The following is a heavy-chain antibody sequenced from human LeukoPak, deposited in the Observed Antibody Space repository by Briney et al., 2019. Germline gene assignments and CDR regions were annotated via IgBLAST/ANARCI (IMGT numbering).Heavy chain of an antibody. CDR3: ARDGLRRPPTPYCGGDCPLDY. CDR1: GFTLDDYA. Sequence: GGSLRLSCGASGFTLDDYAMRGVRHTPGKVVEGGSGTNWDGGRTGYADSVKGRFTISRDNAKNSLYLQMNSLRVEDTAMYYCARDGLRRPPTPYCGGDCPLDYWGQGTLVSVSS. CDR2: TNWDGGRT. J-gene: IGHJ4*02. D-gene: IGHD2-21*02. V-gene: IGHV3-20*04.